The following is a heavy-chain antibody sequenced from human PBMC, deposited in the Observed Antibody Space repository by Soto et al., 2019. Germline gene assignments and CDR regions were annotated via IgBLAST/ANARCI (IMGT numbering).Heavy chain of an antibody. CDR2: VSGGSGTT. D-gene: IGHD1-1*01. CDR3: AKWNGYGDH. V-gene: IGHV3-23*01. CDR1: GFSLSTYG. Sequence: EVQLLESGGGLVQPGGSIRLSCTASGFSLSTYGVTWVRQAPGKGLEWVAGVSGGSGTTHYADSVKGRFTITTDNSENTAYLQKNSLRVEDTAVYYCAKWNGYGDHWGQGTLVTVS. J-gene: IGHJ4*02.